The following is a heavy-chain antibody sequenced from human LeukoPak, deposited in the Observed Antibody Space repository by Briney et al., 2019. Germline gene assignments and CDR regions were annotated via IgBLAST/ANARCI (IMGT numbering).Heavy chain of an antibody. V-gene: IGHV3-23*01. J-gene: IGHJ4*02. CDR1: GFTFSSSA. D-gene: IGHD6-19*01. CDR3: AKSFLSGVSGIFDS. Sequence: GGSLRLSCAASGFTFSSSAMSWVRQAPGKGLECVSSISGSGGSIYYADSVKGRDTISRDNSKNTLYLQMNSLRSEDTAVYYCAKSFLSGVSGIFDSWGQGTLVTVSS. CDR2: ISGSGGSI.